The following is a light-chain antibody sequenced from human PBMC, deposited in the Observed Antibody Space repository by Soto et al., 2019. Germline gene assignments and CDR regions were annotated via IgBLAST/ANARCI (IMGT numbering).Light chain of an antibody. CDR3: QQYNSWPPIT. J-gene: IGKJ4*01. Sequence: EVVMTQSPVTLSMSPGERATLSCRASQNVNSNLAWYRQKPGQAPRLLIYGASTRATGIPARFSGSGSGTEFTLTISSLQSKDFAVYYCQQYNSWPPITFGGGTKVDIK. V-gene: IGKV3-15*01. CDR1: QNVNSN. CDR2: GAS.